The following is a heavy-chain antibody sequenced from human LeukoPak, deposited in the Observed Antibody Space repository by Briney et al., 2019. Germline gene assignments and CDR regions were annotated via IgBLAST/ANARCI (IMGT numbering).Heavy chain of an antibody. D-gene: IGHD1-7*01. CDR2: IYTSGST. J-gene: IGHJ6*02. CDR1: GGSISSYY. CDR3: ARDRAGTIRGGMDV. V-gene: IGHV4-4*07. Sequence: PSETLSLTCTVSGGSISSYYWSWIRQPAGKGLEWIGRIYTSGSTNYNPSLKSRVTMSVDTSKNQFSLKLSSVTAADTAAYYCARDRAGTIRGGMDVWGQGTTVTVSS.